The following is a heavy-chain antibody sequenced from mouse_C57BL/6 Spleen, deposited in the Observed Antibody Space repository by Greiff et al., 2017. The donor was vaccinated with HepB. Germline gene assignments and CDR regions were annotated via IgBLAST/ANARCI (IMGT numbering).Heavy chain of an antibody. D-gene: IGHD2-4*01. Sequence: QVQLQQPGAELVMPGASVKMSCKASGYTFTSYWITWVKQRPGQGLEWIGDIYPGSGSTNYNEKFKSKATLTVDTSSSTAYMQLSSLTSEDSAVYYCARRNYDSWYIGVCGAGTTATNSS. CDR2: IYPGSGST. V-gene: IGHV1-55*01. CDR3: ARRNYDSWYIGV. J-gene: IGHJ1*01. CDR1: GYTFTSYW.